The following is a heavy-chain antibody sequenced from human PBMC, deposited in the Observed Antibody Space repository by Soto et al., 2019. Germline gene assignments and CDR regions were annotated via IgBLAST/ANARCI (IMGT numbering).Heavy chain of an antibody. CDR3: ARAHGWSAPYYFAY. V-gene: IGHV3-7*03. CDR2: IKQDGSEK. J-gene: IGHJ4*02. CDR1: GFTFSSYW. Sequence: GGSLSLSCAASGFTFSSYWMSWVRQAPGKGLEWVANIKQDGSEKYYVDSVKGRFTISRDNAKNSLYLQMNSMRAEDTAVYYCARAHGWSAPYYFAYRGQGTLVTVSS. D-gene: IGHD6-19*01.